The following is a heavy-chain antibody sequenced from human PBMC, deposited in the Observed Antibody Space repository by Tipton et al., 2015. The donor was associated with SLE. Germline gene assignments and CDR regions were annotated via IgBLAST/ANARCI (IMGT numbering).Heavy chain of an antibody. CDR1: EFQFSNFW. Sequence: SLRLSCAASEFQFSNFWLSWVRQAPGKGREWVANMRPDGSGDYYVDSVKGRFTISRDNVKNTLYLQMNTLRTEDTAVYYCVRGESDFGVYLNYWGQGTLVTVSS. V-gene: IGHV3-7*01. J-gene: IGHJ4*02. CDR2: MRPDGSGD. D-gene: IGHD3-3*01. CDR3: VRGESDFGVYLNY.